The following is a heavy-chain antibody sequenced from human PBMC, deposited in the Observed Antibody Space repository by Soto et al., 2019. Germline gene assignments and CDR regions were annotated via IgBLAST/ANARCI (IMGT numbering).Heavy chain of an antibody. D-gene: IGHD5-12*01. J-gene: IGHJ4*02. CDR3: ARDLEMATIRGGYYFDY. V-gene: IGHV1-69*01. CDR2: IIPIFGTA. CDR1: GGTFSSYA. Sequence: QVPLVQSGAEVKKPGSSVKVSCKASGGTFSSYAISWVRQAPGQGLEWMGGIIPIFGTANYAQKFQGRVTITADESTSTAYMELSSLRSEDTAVYYCARDLEMATIRGGYYFDYWGQGTLVTVSS.